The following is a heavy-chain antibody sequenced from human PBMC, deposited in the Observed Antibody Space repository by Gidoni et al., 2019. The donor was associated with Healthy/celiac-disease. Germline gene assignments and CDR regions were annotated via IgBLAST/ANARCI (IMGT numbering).Heavy chain of an antibody. D-gene: IGHD6-13*01. Sequence: QVQLVQAGAEVKKPGSSVKGACKASGGTVSSYAISWVRQAPGQGLAWMGGILPIFGTANYAQKFQGRVTIPADDSTSTAYMELSSLRSEDTAVYYCARGLLVGIAAADGYWGQGTLVTVSS. V-gene: IGHV1-69*01. J-gene: IGHJ4*02. CDR3: ARGLLVGIAAADGY. CDR2: ILPIFGTA. CDR1: GGTVSSYA.